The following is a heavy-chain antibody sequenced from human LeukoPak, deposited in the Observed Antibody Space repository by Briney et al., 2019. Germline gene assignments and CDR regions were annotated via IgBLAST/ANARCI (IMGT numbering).Heavy chain of an antibody. J-gene: IGHJ1*01. D-gene: IGHD2-21*02. CDR2: ISYDATNK. CDR3: AKVQCRDCTDGQFRH. CDR1: GFNFSTYA. Sequence: GRSLRLSCAASGFNFSTYAIHWVRQAPGKGLEWVAVISYDATNKYYADSVKGRFTISRDYSKNTLYLQMNSLRAEDTALYYCAKVQCRDCTDGQFRHWGQGTPVTVSS. V-gene: IGHV3-30*04.